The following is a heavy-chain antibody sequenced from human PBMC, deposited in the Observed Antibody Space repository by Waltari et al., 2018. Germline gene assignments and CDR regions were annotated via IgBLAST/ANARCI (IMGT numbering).Heavy chain of an antibody. V-gene: IGHV3-30*02. CDR1: GFTFSSYG. CDR2: IRYDGSNK. J-gene: IGHJ4*02. CDR3: AKGGSYDYIWGSYNFDY. D-gene: IGHD3-16*01. Sequence: QVQLVESGGGVVQPGGSLRLSCAASGFTFSSYGMHWVGRAPGKGLEWVAFIRYDGSNKYYADSVKGRFTISRDNSKNTLYLQMNSLRAEDTAVYYCAKGGSYDYIWGSYNFDYWGQGTLVTVSS.